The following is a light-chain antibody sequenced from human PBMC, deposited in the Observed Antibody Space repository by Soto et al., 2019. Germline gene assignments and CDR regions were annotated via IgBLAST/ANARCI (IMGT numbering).Light chain of an antibody. CDR3: QSYDSSLNAYV. CDR1: SSNIGSGYY. V-gene: IGLV1-40*01. J-gene: IGLJ1*01. CDR2: DNI. Sequence: QLVLTQPPSVSGATGQRVTISCSGSSSNIGSGYYVHWYQQVSGSAPKVVINDNINRPSGVPDRFSGSKSGTSASLAIIGLQADDEADYYCQSYDSSLNAYVFGTGTKLTVL.